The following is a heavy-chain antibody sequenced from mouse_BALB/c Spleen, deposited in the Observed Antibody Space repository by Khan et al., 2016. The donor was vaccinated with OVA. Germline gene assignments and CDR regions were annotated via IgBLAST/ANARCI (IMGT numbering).Heavy chain of an antibody. CDR1: GFTFTTYS. V-gene: IGHV5-9-3*01. CDR3: ERQDCGPLAY. J-gene: IGHJ4*01. Sequence: EVELVESGGGLVKPGRPLKLSCTASGFTFTTYSMSWVRQTPAKRLEWMGTISSGAGDTNYPDTVKGRFTISLDTSQSTLYLQMSSLGPEDPAMFYCERQDCGPLAYWGQGTPVTVSA. CDR2: ISSGAGDT.